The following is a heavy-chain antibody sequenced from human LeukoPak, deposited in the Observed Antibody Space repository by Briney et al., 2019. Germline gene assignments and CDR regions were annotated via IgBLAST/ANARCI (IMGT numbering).Heavy chain of an antibody. CDR3: ARANRTYYYDSSGYYSPDY. CDR1: GGTFSSYA. Sequence: SVKVSCKASGGTFSSYATSWVRQAPGQGLEWMGGIIPIFGTANYAQKFQGRVTITADESTSTAYMELSSLRSEDTAVYYCARANRTYYYDSSGYYSPDYWGQGTLVTVSS. V-gene: IGHV1-69*13. CDR2: IIPIFGTA. J-gene: IGHJ4*02. D-gene: IGHD3-22*01.